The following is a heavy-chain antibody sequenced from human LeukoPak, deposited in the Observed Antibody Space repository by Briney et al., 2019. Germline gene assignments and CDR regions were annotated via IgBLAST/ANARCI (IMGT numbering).Heavy chain of an antibody. J-gene: IGHJ4*02. V-gene: IGHV3-72*01. Sequence: GGSLRLSCAASGFTFSDHYMDWVRQAPGKGLEWVGRTRNKANSYTTEYTASVKGRFTISRDDSKNSLFLQMNSLKTEDTAVYYCARVYSTSWSGSYFDCWGQGTLVTVSS. CDR2: TRNKANSYTT. CDR3: ARVYSTSWSGSYFDC. D-gene: IGHD2-2*01. CDR1: GFTFSDHY.